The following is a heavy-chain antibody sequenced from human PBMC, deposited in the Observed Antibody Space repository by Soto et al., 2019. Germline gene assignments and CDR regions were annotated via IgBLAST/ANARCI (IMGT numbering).Heavy chain of an antibody. V-gene: IGHV3-72*01. D-gene: IGHD3-10*01. Sequence: EVQLVESGGGLVQPGGSLRLSCAASGFIFSDRYMDWVRQTPGKGLEWLGRIRNRANSYSTEYAASVRGRFTISRDDSNNLLYLHMNSLKTEDTAVYYCATIDMVEKFDPRGQGILVTVSS. J-gene: IGHJ5*02. CDR1: GFIFSDRY. CDR3: ATIDMVEKFDP. CDR2: IRNRANSYST.